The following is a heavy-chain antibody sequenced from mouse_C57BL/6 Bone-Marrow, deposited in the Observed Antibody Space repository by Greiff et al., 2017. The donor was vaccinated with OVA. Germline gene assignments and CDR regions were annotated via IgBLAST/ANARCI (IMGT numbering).Heavy chain of an antibody. CDR3: AITGTGYYFDY. CDR2: ISYDGSN. D-gene: IGHD4-1*01. Sequence: ESGPGLVKPSQSLSLTCSVTGYSITSGYYWNWIRQFPGNKLEWMGYISYDGSNNYNPSLKNRISITRDTSTNQFFLKLNSVTTEDTATYYCAITGTGYYFDYWGQGTTLTVSS. CDR1: GYSITSGYY. V-gene: IGHV3-6*01. J-gene: IGHJ2*01.